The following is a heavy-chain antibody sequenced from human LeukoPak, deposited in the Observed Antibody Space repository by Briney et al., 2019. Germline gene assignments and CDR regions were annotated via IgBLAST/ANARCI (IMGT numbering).Heavy chain of an antibody. CDR1: GDSFSSYY. J-gene: IGHJ4*02. V-gene: IGHV4-59*01. CDR2: INYGGST. D-gene: IGHD1-26*01. Sequence: SETLSLTCTVSGDSFSSYYWGWIRQPPGKGLEWIGYINYGGSTTYHSSLRSRVTMSVDTSKNQFSLNLNSVTAADTAMYYCGRLRGSAIDYWGQGTLVAVSS. CDR3: GRLRGSAIDY.